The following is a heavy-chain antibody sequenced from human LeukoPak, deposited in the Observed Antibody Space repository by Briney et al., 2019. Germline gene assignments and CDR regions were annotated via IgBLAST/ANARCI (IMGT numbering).Heavy chain of an antibody. V-gene: IGHV3-53*04. CDR1: GFTVSSNY. D-gene: IGHD3-10*01. CDR2: IYSGGST. J-gene: IGHJ6*02. Sequence: GGSLRLSCAASGFTVSSNYMSWVRQAPGKGLEWVSVIYSGGSTYYADSVKGRFTISRHNSKNTLYLQMNSLRAEDTAVYYCAGDLLFGSSYYGMDVWGQGTTVTVSS. CDR3: AGDLLFGSSYYGMDV.